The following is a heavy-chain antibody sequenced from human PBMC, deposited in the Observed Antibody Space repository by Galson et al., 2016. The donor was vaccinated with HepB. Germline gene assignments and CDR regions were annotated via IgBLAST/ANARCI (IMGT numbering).Heavy chain of an antibody. Sequence: SLRLSCAASGFTFSSYSMTWVRQAPGKGLEWVSSISTSSYRYYADSVKGRFTISRDNAKKSLYMQMDRLRSEDTALYYCARERSSGWTGGSFDIWGQGTVVTVSS. D-gene: IGHD6-19*01. CDR3: ARERSSGWTGGSFDI. J-gene: IGHJ3*02. CDR2: ISTSSYR. CDR1: GFTFSSYS. V-gene: IGHV3-21*01.